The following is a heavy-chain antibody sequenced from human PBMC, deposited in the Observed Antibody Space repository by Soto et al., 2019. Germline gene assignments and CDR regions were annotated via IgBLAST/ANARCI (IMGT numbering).Heavy chain of an antibody. V-gene: IGHV1-46*01. D-gene: IGHD2-2*01. Sequence: ASVKVSCKASAYSFTTYHIHWVRQAPGQGLEWMGLINPDAGVTNYAQRFQGRLRLTRDTSTSTVYMELRSLRFGDTAVYYCARGDIVLVPASEGNWFDPWGQGTLVTVSS. J-gene: IGHJ5*02. CDR3: ARGDIVLVPASEGNWFDP. CDR1: AYSFTTYH. CDR2: INPDAGVT.